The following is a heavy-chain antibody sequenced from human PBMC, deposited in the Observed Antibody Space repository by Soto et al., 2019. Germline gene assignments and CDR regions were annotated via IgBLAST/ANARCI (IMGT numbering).Heavy chain of an antibody. Sequence: EVQLVESGGGLVKPGGSLRLSCAASGFTFSSYSMNWVRQAPGKGLEWVSSISSSSSYIYYSDSVKGLFTISRDNDKNSLYLQMNSLRVEDTAVYYCARDRHYDFWSGRGIYYYGMDVWGQGTTVTVSS. J-gene: IGHJ6*02. CDR1: GFTFSSYS. D-gene: IGHD3-3*01. CDR2: ISSSSSYI. V-gene: IGHV3-21*01. CDR3: ARDRHYDFWSGRGIYYYGMDV.